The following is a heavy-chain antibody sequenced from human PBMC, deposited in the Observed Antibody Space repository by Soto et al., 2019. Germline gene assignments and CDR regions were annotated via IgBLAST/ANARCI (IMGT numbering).Heavy chain of an antibody. CDR2: IFYTGST. V-gene: IGHV4-31*03. CDR3: GKGNSKWGTGDAFDI. CDR1: GGSISSAYYY. Sequence: SETLSLTCTVSGGSISSAYYYWSWIRQHPGKGLEWIGYIFYTGSTYYTPSLESRVTISIDTSKNQFSLKLTSVTAADTAVYYCGKGNSKWGTGDAFDIWGQGTMVTVSS. J-gene: IGHJ3*02. D-gene: IGHD7-27*01.